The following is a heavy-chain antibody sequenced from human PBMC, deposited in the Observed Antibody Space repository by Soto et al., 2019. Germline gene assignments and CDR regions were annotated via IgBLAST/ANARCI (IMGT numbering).Heavy chain of an antibody. J-gene: IGHJ4*02. CDR1: GGTFSSYA. CDR2: IIPIFGTA. CDR3: AVEGSGSYQTDY. Sequence: SVKVSCKASGGTFSSYAISWVRQAPGQGLEWMGGIIPIFGTANYAQKFQGRVTITADESTSTAYMELSSLRSEDTAVYYCAVEGSGSYQTDYWGQGTLVTVSS. D-gene: IGHD1-26*01. V-gene: IGHV1-69*13.